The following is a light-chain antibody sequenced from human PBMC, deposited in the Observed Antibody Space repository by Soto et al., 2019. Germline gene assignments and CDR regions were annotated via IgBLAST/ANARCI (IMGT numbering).Light chain of an antibody. V-gene: IGLV2-8*01. J-gene: IGLJ3*02. Sequence: QSALTQPPSSSGSPGQSVTISCTGTSSDIGAYNYVSWFQQHPGEAPKLIMSEVNKWPSGVPDRFSGAKSGNTASLTVSGLQAEDEADYYCTTYGGRDNLMFGGGTKLTVL. CDR3: TTYGGRDNLM. CDR2: EVN. CDR1: SSDIGAYNY.